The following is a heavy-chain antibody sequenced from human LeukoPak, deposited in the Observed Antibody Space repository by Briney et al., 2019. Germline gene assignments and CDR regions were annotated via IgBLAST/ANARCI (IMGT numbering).Heavy chain of an antibody. CDR1: GYTFTGYY. J-gene: IGHJ4*02. CDR2: IIPIFGTA. CDR3: ARVRGRSSYDFWSGLDH. Sequence: SVKVSCKASGYTFTGYYMHWVRQAPGQGLEWMGGIIPIFGTANYAQKFQGRVTITTDESTSTAYMELSSLRSEDTAVYYCARVRGRSSYDFWSGLDHWGQGTLVIVSS. D-gene: IGHD3-3*01. V-gene: IGHV1-69*05.